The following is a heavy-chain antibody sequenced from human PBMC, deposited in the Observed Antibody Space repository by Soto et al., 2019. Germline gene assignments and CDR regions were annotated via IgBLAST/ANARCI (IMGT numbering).Heavy chain of an antibody. D-gene: IGHD3-3*01. Sequence: QVQLVQSGAKVKKPGASVKVSCKASGYTFTSYAMHWVRQAPGQRLEWMGWINAGNGNTKYSQKFQGRVTITRDTSASTAYMELSSLRSEDTAVYYCARSNDFWSGSPFDYWGQGTLVTVSS. CDR1: GYTFTSYA. V-gene: IGHV1-3*01. CDR3: ARSNDFWSGSPFDY. CDR2: INAGNGNT. J-gene: IGHJ4*02.